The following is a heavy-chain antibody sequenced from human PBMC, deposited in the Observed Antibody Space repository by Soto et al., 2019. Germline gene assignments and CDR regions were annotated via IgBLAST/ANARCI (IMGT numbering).Heavy chain of an antibody. D-gene: IGHD1-26*01. CDR2: IYPGDSDT. CDR1: GYSFSTKW. CDR3: ARHYFSISLRYYDGLDV. Sequence: GESLKISCKASGYSFSTKWIGWVRQMPGKGLEWMGIIYPGDSDTRYSPSFQGQVTISADKSISTAYLQWSSLKASDTAMYYCARHYFSISLRYYDGLDVWGQRTTVPVSS. V-gene: IGHV5-51*01. J-gene: IGHJ6*02.